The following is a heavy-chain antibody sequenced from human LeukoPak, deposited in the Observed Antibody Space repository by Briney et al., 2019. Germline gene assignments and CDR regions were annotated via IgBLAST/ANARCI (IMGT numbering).Heavy chain of an antibody. Sequence: GGTLRLSCAASGFTFSSYGMSWVRQAPGKGLEWVSAISGSGGSTYYADSVKGRFTISRDNSKNTLYLQMNSLRAEDTAVYYCAKVGPLEQGETSWGQGTLVTVSS. CDR1: GFTFSSYG. CDR3: AKVGPLEQGETS. CDR2: ISGSGGST. V-gene: IGHV3-23*01. J-gene: IGHJ4*02. D-gene: IGHD1/OR15-1a*01.